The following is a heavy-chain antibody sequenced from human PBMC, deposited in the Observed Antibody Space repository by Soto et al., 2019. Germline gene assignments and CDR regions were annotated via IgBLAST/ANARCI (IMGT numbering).Heavy chain of an antibody. D-gene: IGHD2-15*01. J-gene: IGHJ5*02. CDR1: GFTFSSYW. V-gene: IGHV3-74*01. CDR3: ASPYCSGGSCFP. Sequence: EVQLVESGGGLVQPGGSLRLSCAASGFTFSSYWMHWVRQAPGKGLVWVSRINSDGSSTSYADSVKGRFTISRDNAKNTLYLQMNSLRAEDTAVYYCASPYCSGGSCFPWGQGTLVTVSS. CDR2: INSDGSST.